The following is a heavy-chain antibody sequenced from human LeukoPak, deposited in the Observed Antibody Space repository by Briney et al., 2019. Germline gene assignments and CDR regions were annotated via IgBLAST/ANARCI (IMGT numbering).Heavy chain of an antibody. J-gene: IGHJ3*02. V-gene: IGHV4-30-4*01. D-gene: IGHD2-2*01. Sequence: SETLSLTCTVSGGSISSGDYYWSWIRQPPGKGLEWIGYIYYSGSTYYNPSLKSRVTISVDTSKNQFSLKLSSATAADTAVYYCAKNIVVVPAAPDAFDIWGQGTMVTVSS. CDR1: GGSISSGDYY. CDR2: IYYSGST. CDR3: AKNIVVVPAAPDAFDI.